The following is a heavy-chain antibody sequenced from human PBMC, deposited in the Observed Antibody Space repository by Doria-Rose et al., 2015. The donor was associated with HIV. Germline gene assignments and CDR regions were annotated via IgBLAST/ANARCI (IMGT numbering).Heavy chain of an antibody. Sequence: GASVKISCKASGYTFSRHFIHWVRQAPGQGLQWMGIINPSGGASTSTQKFQRRLTITSDTSTSTVYMELSGLTSNDTAVYFCARVPSGAGDFWGQGTLVIVSS. CDR3: ARVPSGAGDF. CDR2: INPSGGAS. D-gene: IGHD3-10*01. V-gene: IGHV1-46*01. J-gene: IGHJ1*01. CDR1: GYTFSRHF.